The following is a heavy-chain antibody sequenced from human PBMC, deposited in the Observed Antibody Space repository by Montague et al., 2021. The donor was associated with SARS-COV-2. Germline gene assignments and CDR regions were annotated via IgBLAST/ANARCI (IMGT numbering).Heavy chain of an antibody. Sequence: SETLSLTCAVYTDSFSGYYWSWIRQSPGKGLEWIGEINHSGSTNRNPSLQSRVTISVDKSKNQFSLTLRFLTAADTAVYYCARGADYDFWSGFLRYKWFGPWGQGTPVIVSS. D-gene: IGHD3-3*01. CDR3: ARGADYDFWSGFLRYKWFGP. CDR2: INHSGST. J-gene: IGHJ5*02. CDR1: TDSFSGYY. V-gene: IGHV4-34*01.